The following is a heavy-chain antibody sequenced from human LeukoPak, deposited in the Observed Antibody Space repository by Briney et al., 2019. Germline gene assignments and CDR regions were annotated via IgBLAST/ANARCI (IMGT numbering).Heavy chain of an antibody. J-gene: IGHJ4*01. CDR1: GGSISSYY. V-gene: IGHV4-4*07. CDR2: IYISGSGST. CDR3: TREIGGTTVHY. Sequence: SETLSLTCTVSGGSISSYYWSWIRQPAGKGLEWIGRIYISGSGSTNYNPSLKSRVTMSVDTSKNQFSLKLSSVTAADTAVYYCTREIGGTTVHYWGHGMLVTVSS. D-gene: IGHD1-7*01.